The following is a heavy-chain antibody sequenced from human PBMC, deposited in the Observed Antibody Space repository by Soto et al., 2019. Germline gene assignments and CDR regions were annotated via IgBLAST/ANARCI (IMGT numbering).Heavy chain of an antibody. V-gene: IGHV3-15*07. CDR3: TTAPFMITFGGVIDYFDY. CDR2: IKSKTDGGTK. Sequence: EVQLVESGGGLVKPGGSLRLSCAASGFTFSNAWMNWVRQAPGKGLEWVGRIKSKTDGGTKDYAAPVKGRFTISRDDSKNTLYLQMNSLKTEDTAVYYCTTAPFMITFGGVIDYFDYWGQGTLVTVSS. CDR1: GFTFSNAW. J-gene: IGHJ4*02. D-gene: IGHD3-16*02.